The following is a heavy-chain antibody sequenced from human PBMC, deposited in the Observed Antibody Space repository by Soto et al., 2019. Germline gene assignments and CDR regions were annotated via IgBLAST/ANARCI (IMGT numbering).Heavy chain of an antibody. D-gene: IGHD2-15*01. CDR3: TGWSTQGNY. CDR1: GFTFSGSA. Sequence: GGSLRLSCAASGFTFSGSAMHWVRQASGKGLEWVGRIRSKANSYATAYAASVKGRFTISRDDSKNTAYLQMNSLKTEDTAVYYCTGWSTQGNYWGQGTLVTVSS. CDR2: IRSKANSYAT. V-gene: IGHV3-73*01. J-gene: IGHJ4*02.